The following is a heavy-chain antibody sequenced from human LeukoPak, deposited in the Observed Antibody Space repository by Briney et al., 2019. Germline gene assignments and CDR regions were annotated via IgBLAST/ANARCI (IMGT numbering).Heavy chain of an antibody. Sequence: GGSLRLSCAASGFTVSSNYMSWVRQAPGRGLEWVSVIYSGGSTYYADSVKGRFTISRDNSKNTLYLQMNSLRAEDTAVYYCARGLGYSSSWYVFDYWGQGTLVTVSS. CDR2: IYSGGST. J-gene: IGHJ4*02. CDR1: GFTVSSNY. D-gene: IGHD6-13*01. CDR3: ARGLGYSSSWYVFDY. V-gene: IGHV3-53*01.